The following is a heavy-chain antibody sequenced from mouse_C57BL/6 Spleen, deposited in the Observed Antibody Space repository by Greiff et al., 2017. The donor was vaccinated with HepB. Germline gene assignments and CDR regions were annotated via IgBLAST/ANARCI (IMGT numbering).Heavy chain of an antibody. CDR2: ISSGRSTI. CDR1: GFTFSDYG. Sequence: EVMLVESGGGLVKPGGSLKLSCAASGFTFSDYGMHWVRQAPEKGLEWVAYISSGRSTIYYADTVKGRFTISRDNAKNTLFLQMTSLRSEDTAMYYCARPGDYGNYYAMDYWGQGTSVTVSS. V-gene: IGHV5-17*01. CDR3: ARPGDYGNYYAMDY. D-gene: IGHD2-4*01. J-gene: IGHJ4*01.